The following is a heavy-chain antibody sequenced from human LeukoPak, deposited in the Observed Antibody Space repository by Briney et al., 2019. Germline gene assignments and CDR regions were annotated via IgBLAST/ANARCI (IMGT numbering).Heavy chain of an antibody. CDR3: AKSLLTTASGTGRAFDL. Sequence: PGGSLRLSCAASGFSFSSYGMSWVRQAPGKGLEWVSGISGRGGSTYYADSVRGRFTISRDTSKNTLYLQLNSLRADDTAEYYCAKSLLTTASGTGRAFDLWGQGTMVTVSS. V-gene: IGHV3-23*01. J-gene: IGHJ3*01. CDR1: GFSFSSYG. D-gene: IGHD1-26*01. CDR2: ISGRGGST.